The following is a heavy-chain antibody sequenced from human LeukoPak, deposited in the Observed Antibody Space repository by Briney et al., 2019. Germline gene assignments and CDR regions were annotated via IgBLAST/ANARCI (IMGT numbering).Heavy chain of an antibody. V-gene: IGHV3-13*04. Sequence: PGGSLRLSCAASGFTFSTYDMHWVRQPPGKGLEWVSAIDTGGYPYYPASVKGRFTISRENAKNSVYLHMNSLRAGDTAVYYCTRVVHGYLGRYGMDVWGQGTTVSVSS. CDR3: TRVVHGYLGRYGMDV. CDR1: GFTFSTYD. D-gene: IGHD5-18*01. CDR2: IDTGGYP. J-gene: IGHJ6*02.